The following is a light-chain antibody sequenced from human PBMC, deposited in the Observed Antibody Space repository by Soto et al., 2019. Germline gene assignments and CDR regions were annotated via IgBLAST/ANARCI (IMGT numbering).Light chain of an antibody. V-gene: IGLV2-18*02. J-gene: IGLJ1*01. CDR1: SSDVGNYNR. Sequence: QSALTQPPSVSGSPGQSVAISCTGTSSDVGNYNRVSWYQQPPGTAPKLMIYEVNNRPSGVPDRFSGSKSGNTASLTISGLQAEYEAEYYCWSYTTSSTYVFGTGTKVTVL. CDR2: EVN. CDR3: WSYTTSSTYV.